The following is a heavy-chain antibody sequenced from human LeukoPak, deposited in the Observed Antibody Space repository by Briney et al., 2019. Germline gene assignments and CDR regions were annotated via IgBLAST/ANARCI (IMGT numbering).Heavy chain of an antibody. V-gene: IGHV3-30*18. CDR2: ISYDGSNK. CDR1: GFTFSSYG. D-gene: IGHD2-15*01. CDR3: AKDAAPTYCSGGSCYSWGVDY. J-gene: IGHJ4*02. Sequence: GGSLRLSCAASGFTFSSYGMHWVRQAPGKGLEWVAVISYDGSNKYYADSVKGRFTISGDNSKNTLYLQMNSLRAEDTAVYYCAKDAAPTYCSGGSCYSWGVDYWGQGTLVTVSS.